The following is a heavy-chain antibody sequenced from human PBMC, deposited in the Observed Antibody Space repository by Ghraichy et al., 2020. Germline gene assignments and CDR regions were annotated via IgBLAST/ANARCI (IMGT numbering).Heavy chain of an antibody. CDR1: GGTFSSYT. CDR2: IIPILGIA. D-gene: IGHD5-12*01. Sequence: SVKVSCKASGGTFSSYTISWVRQAPGQGLEWMGRIIPILGIANYAQKFQGRVTITADKSTSTAYMELSSLRSEDTAVYYCARGAHSGYDYANWGQGTLVTVSS. J-gene: IGHJ4*02. V-gene: IGHV1-69*02. CDR3: ARGAHSGYDYAN.